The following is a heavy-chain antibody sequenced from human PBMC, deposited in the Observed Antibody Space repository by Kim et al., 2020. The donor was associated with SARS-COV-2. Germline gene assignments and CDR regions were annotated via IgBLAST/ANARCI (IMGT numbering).Heavy chain of an antibody. V-gene: IGHV3-15*01. Sequence: VKGRFTISRDDSKNTLYLQMNSLKTEDTAVYYCTTDLFGVVTAIGFRFDPWGQGTLVTVSS. D-gene: IGHD2-21*02. J-gene: IGHJ5*02. CDR3: TTDLFGVVTAIGFRFDP.